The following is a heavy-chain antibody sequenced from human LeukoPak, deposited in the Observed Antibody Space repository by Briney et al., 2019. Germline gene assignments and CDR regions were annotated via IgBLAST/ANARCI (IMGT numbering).Heavy chain of an antibody. Sequence: GGSLRLSCAASGFTSSSYAMSWVRQAPGKGLEWVSAISGSGGSTYYADSVKGRFTISRYNSKNTLYLQMNSLRAEDTAVYYCAKAPVFYGDYEGYFDYWGQGTLVTVSS. CDR3: AKAPVFYGDYEGYFDY. CDR2: ISGSGGST. CDR1: GFTSSSYA. V-gene: IGHV3-23*01. D-gene: IGHD4-17*01. J-gene: IGHJ4*02.